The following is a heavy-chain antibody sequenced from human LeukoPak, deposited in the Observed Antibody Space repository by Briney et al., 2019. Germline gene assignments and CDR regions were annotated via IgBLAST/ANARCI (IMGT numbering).Heavy chain of an antibody. CDR1: GGSLSFFY. J-gene: IGHJ4*02. CDR3: ARDPGTVDYFDL. CDR2: IYTSGST. D-gene: IGHD4-11*01. V-gene: IGHV4-4*07. Sequence: SETLSLTCTVSGGSLSFFYWSWIRHSAGKRPEWIGRIYTSGSTDYNPSLKSRVTMSVDMSKNQFSLKLSSVTAADTAIYYCARDPGTVDYFDLWGQGTLVTVSS.